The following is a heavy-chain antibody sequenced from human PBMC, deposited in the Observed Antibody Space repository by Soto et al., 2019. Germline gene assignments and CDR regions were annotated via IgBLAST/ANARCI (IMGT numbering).Heavy chain of an antibody. CDR1: GFTFSSYA. D-gene: IGHD2-2*02. Sequence: QVQLVESGGGVVQPGRSLRLSCAASGFTFSSYAMHWVRQAPGKGLEWVAVISYDGSNKYYADSVKGRFTISRDNSKNTQNLQMNSLRAEDTAVYDCARGGRRAAILFDCWGQGTLVTVSS. CDR2: ISYDGSNK. J-gene: IGHJ4*02. CDR3: ARGGRRAAILFDC. V-gene: IGHV3-30-3*01.